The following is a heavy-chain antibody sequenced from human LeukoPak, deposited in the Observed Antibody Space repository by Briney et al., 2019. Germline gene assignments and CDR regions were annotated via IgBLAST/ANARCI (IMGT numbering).Heavy chain of an antibody. CDR2: ISGSGGST. V-gene: IGHV3-23*01. Sequence: LASETLSLTCAVYGGSFSGYYWSWVRQAPGKGLEWVSAISGSGGSTYYADSVKGRFTISRDNSKNTLYLQMNSLRAEDTAVYYCAKVHSGQIDFWSGYYGEEEYYFDYWGQGTLVTVSS. D-gene: IGHD3-3*01. CDR3: AKVHSGQIDFWSGYYGEEEYYFDY. CDR1: GGSFSGYY. J-gene: IGHJ4*02.